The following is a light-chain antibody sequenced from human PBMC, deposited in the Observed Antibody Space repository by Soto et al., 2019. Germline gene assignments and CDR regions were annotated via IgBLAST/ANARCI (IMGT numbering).Light chain of an antibody. CDR2: DAS. CDR3: QQRSNWPT. J-gene: IGKJ1*01. CDR1: QSVYSF. V-gene: IGKV3-11*01. Sequence: EIVLTQSPATLSLSPGERATLSCRASQSVYSFLAWYQQKPGQAPRLLIYDASNRATGIPARFSGSGSGTDFTLTISSLEPEDFAVYYCQQRSNWPTFGQGTKVEIK.